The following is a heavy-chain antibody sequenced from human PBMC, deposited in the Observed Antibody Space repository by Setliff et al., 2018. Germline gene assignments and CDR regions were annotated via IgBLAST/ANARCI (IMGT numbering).Heavy chain of an antibody. V-gene: IGHV1-2*02. Sequence: GASVKVSCKASGYTFTGYYMHWVRQAPGQGLEWMGWINPNSGGTNYAQKFQDRVTMTRDTSTNTVYMEVSSLTSDDSAVYYCARGGLAAANKKGVFEYWGQGTLVTVSS. CDR3: ARGGLAAANKKGVFEY. J-gene: IGHJ4*02. CDR1: GYTFTGYY. CDR2: INPNSGGT. D-gene: IGHD6-13*01.